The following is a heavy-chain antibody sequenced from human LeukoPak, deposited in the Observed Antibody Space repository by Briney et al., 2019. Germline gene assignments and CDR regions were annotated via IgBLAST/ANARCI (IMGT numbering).Heavy chain of an antibody. CDR2: IGTAGDT. CDR1: GFTFSSYD. J-gene: IGHJ6*02. Sequence: GGSLRLSCAASGFTFSSYDMHWVRQATGKGLEWVSAIGTAGDTYYPGSVKGRFTISRENAKNSLYLQMNSLRAGDTAVYYCARALCYYYGMDVWGQGTTVTVSS. CDR3: ARALCYYYGMDV. V-gene: IGHV3-13*01.